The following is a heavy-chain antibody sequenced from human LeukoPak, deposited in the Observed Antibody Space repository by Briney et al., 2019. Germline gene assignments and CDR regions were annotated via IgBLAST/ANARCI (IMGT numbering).Heavy chain of an antibody. V-gene: IGHV3-30*18. CDR1: GFTFSSYG. D-gene: IGHD1-26*01. J-gene: IGHJ3*02. Sequence: PGRSLRLSCAASGFTFSSYGMHWVRQAPGKGLEWVAVISYDGSNKYYADSVKGRFTISRDNSKNTLYLQMNSLGAEDTAVYYCAKETGGIDVLNAFDIWGQGTMVTVSS. CDR2: ISYDGSNK. CDR3: AKETGGIDVLNAFDI.